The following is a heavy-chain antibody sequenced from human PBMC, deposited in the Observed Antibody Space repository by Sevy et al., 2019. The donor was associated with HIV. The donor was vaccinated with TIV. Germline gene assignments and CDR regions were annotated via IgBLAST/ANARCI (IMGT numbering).Heavy chain of an antibody. J-gene: IGHJ4*02. CDR2: IRSKAYGGTT. CDR3: TRDLTTYYYDSSGYYVPDY. D-gene: IGHD3-22*01. Sequence: GGSLRLSCTASGFTFGDYAMSWFRQAPGKGLEWVGFIRSKAYGGTTEYAASVKGRFTISRDDSKSIAYLQMNSLKTEETAVYYCTRDLTTYYYDSSGYYVPDYWGQGTLVTVSS. V-gene: IGHV3-49*03. CDR1: GFTFGDYA.